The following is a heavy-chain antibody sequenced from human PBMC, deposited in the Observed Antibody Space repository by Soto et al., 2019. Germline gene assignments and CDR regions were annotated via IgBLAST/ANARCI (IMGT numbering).Heavy chain of an antibody. Sequence: SETLSLTCTFSGGSISSSSYYWGWIRKPPGKGLEWIGSIYYSGSTYYNPSLKSRVTISVDTSKNQFSLKLSSVTAADTAVYYCARGKRQWPNLVYFDYWGQGTLVTVSS. D-gene: IGHD6-19*01. CDR3: ARGKRQWPNLVYFDY. J-gene: IGHJ4*02. CDR2: IYYSGST. CDR1: GGSISSSSYY. V-gene: IGHV4-39*07.